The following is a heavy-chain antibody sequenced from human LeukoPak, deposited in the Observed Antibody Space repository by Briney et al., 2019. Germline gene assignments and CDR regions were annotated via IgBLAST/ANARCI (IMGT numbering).Heavy chain of an antibody. CDR3: ARSSSLSTGYYYYMDV. D-gene: IGHD6-13*01. CDR2: INPNSGGT. Sequence: EASVKVSCKASGYTFTSYYMHWVRQAPGQGLEWMGWINPNSGGTNYAQKFQGRVTMTRDTSISTAYMELSRLRSDDTAVYYCARSSSLSTGYYYYMDVWGKGTTVTVSS. CDR1: GYTFTSYY. V-gene: IGHV1-2*02. J-gene: IGHJ6*03.